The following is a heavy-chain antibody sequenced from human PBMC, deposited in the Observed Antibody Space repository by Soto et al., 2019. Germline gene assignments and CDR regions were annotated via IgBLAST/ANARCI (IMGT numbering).Heavy chain of an antibody. J-gene: IGHJ6*02. D-gene: IGHD2-2*01. CDR2: IKQDGSEK. V-gene: IGHV3-7*01. CDR1: GFTFSKFW. Sequence: PGGSLRLSCGASGFTFSKFWMSWVRQAPGTGLEWVANIKQDGSEKYYVASVEGRFTISRDNANNSVYLHMKGLRADDTALYYCARTSSKSWSLPRLGIDVWGQGTTVTVPS. CDR3: ARTSSKSWSLPRLGIDV.